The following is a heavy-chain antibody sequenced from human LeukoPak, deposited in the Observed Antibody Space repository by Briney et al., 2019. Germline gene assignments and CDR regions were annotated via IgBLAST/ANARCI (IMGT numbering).Heavy chain of an antibody. CDR1: GGSISSGSYY. V-gene: IGHV4-61*02. D-gene: IGHD3-3*01. CDR2: IYTSGST. CDR3: ARELGENYDFWSGYYTLDY. J-gene: IGHJ4*02. Sequence: PSETLSLTCTVSGGSISSGSYYWSWIRQPAGKGLEWIGRIYTSGSTNYNPSLKSRVTISVDPSKNRLSLKLSSVTAADTAVYYCARELGENYDFWSGYYTLDYWGQGTLVTVSS.